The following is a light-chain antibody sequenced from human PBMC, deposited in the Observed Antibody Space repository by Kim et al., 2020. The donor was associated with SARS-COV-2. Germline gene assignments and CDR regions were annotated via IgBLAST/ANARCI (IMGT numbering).Light chain of an antibody. CDR3: GTWDVNLTAGV. V-gene: IGLV1-51*01. CDR2: ENH. Sequence: GPRAHVSCSGSDSNIGNNYVSWYQQFPGTAPKLLIYENHKRPSGIPDRFSGSKSDTSATLDIAGLQTGDEADYYCGTWDVNLTAGVFGAGTKVTVL. CDR1: DSNIGNNY. J-gene: IGLJ1*01.